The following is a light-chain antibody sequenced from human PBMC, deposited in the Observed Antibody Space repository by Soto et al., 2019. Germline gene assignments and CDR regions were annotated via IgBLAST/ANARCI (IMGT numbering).Light chain of an antibody. V-gene: IGKV3-20*01. J-gene: IGKJ1*01. Sequence: EIVLTQSPGTLSLSPGERATLSCRASQSVSSSFLDWYQQKPGQAPRLLIYGASGRATGIPDRFSGSGSGTDFTLTISGLEPEDFAVYYCQQYGSSPWTFGQGTKVEIK. CDR3: QQYGSSPWT. CDR2: GAS. CDR1: QSVSSSF.